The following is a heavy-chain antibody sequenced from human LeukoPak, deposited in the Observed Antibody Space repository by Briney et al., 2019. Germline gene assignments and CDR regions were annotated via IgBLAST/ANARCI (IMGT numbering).Heavy chain of an antibody. CDR3: TRGGGGSFPHY. V-gene: IGHV3-53*01. CDR2: IYSGGST. D-gene: IGHD2-21*01. J-gene: IGHJ4*02. CDR1: GFTVSSNF. Sequence: GGSLRLSCAASGFTVSSNFLSWVRQPPGKGLEWVSDIYSGGSTYYADSVKGRFTISRDNSKNTLYLQMNSLRAEDPAVYYCTRGGGGSFPHYWGQGTLVTVSS.